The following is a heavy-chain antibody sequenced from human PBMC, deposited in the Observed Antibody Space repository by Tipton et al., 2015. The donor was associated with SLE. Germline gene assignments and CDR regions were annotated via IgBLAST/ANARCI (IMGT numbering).Heavy chain of an antibody. V-gene: IGHV1-46*01. CDR2: INPGVDTT. J-gene: IGHJ4*02. CDR3: ARSREYSTSSGLDD. D-gene: IGHD6-6*01. Sequence: QLVQSGAEVKKPGASVKVSCNASGYTFTRYYIHWVRQAPGQGLEWMGIINPGVDTTTYTQKFQGRVTMTRDTSTNTVYMEVSSLRSEDTAVYYCARSREYSTSSGLDDWGQGSLVTVSS. CDR1: GYTFTRYY.